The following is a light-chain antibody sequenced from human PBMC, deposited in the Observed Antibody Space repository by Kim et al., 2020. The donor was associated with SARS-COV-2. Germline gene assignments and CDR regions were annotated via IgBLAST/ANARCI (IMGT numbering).Light chain of an antibody. CDR1: KLGDKY. CDR2: QDT. Sequence: SYELTQPPSVSVSPGQTASITCSGDKLGDKYAYWYQQKPGQSPVLVIYQDTKRPSGIPERFSGSNSGNTATLTISGTQAMDEADYYCQAWDSSTGVFGTG. CDR3: QAWDSSTGV. V-gene: IGLV3-1*01. J-gene: IGLJ1*01.